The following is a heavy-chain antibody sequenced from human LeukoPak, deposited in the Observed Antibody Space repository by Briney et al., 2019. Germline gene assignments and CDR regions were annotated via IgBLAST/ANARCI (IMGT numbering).Heavy chain of an antibody. CDR2: IIPSGDTT. J-gene: IGHJ4*02. Sequence: ASVKVSCTASGNSFTSDYMHWVRQAPGQGLEWMGRIIPSGDTTHYAQKLQGRVSITRDTSTSTVYMVLSSLTSEDTAVYYCARDGSKWNFDYWGQGTLVTVSS. D-gene: IGHD6-13*01. CDR1: GNSFTSDY. V-gene: IGHV1-46*04. CDR3: ARDGSKWNFDY.